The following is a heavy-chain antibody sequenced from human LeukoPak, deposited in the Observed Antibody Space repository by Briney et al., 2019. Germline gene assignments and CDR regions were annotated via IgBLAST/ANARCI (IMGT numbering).Heavy chain of an antibody. J-gene: IGHJ4*02. Sequence: PGGSLRLSCAASGFTFSSYSMNWVRQAPGKGLEWVSSISSSSSYIYYADSVKGRFTISRDNAKNSLYLQMNSLRADDTAVYYCARDTFWYYYGSGSCLFDYWGQGTLVTVSS. CDR1: GFTFSSYS. CDR3: ARDTFWYYYGSGSCLFDY. D-gene: IGHD3-10*01. CDR2: ISSSSSYI. V-gene: IGHV3-21*01.